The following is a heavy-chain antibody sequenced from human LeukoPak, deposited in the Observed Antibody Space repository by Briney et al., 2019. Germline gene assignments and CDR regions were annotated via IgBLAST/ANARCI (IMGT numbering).Heavy chain of an antibody. Sequence: PSETLSLTCTVSGGSISSSSYYWGWIRQPPGKGLEWSGSIYYSGSTHHNPSLKSRVTISVDTSKNQFSLNLSSVTAADTAVYYCACYDSSGYWYFDYWGQGTLVTVSS. CDR2: IYYSGST. V-gene: IGHV4-39*01. D-gene: IGHD3-22*01. J-gene: IGHJ4*02. CDR3: ACYDSSGYWYFDY. CDR1: GGSISSSSYY.